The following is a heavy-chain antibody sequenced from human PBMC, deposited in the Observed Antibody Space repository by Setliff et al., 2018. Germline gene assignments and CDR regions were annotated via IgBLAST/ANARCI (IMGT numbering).Heavy chain of an antibody. CDR3: AREDDSSGYYYDY. J-gene: IGHJ4*02. D-gene: IGHD3-22*01. V-gene: IGHV3-48*01. CDR2: ISSSSSTI. CDR1: GFTFSSSS. Sequence: GGSLRLSCAASGFTFSSSSMNWVRQAPGKGLEWVSYISSSSSTIYYADSVKGRFTISRDNSKNTLYLQMNSLRAEDTAVYYCAREDDSSGYYYDYWGQGTLVTVSS.